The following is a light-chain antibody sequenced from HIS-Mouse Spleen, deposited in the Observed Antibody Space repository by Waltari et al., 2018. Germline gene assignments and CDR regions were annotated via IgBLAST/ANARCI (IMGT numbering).Light chain of an antibody. J-gene: IGLJ2*01. Sequence: SYELTQPPSVSVSPGQTARITCSGDALPKKYAYWYQQKSGQAAVLVIYEDSKRPAGIPVGLAGSSSVTMATLTISGAQVEDEADYYCYSTDSSGNHRVFGGGTKLTVL. CDR2: EDS. V-gene: IGLV3-10*01. CDR1: ALPKKY. CDR3: YSTDSSGNHRV.